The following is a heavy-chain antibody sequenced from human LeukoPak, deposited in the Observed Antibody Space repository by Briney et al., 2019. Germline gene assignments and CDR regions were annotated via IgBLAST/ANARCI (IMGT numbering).Heavy chain of an antibody. CDR1: GFTFSSYG. CDR3: AREGGSSPTYYYDSSDRPLSY. V-gene: IGHV3-33*01. J-gene: IGHJ4*02. Sequence: GRSLRLSCAASGFTFSSYGMHWVCQAPGKGLEWVAVIWYDGSNKYYADSVKGRFTISRDNSKNTLYLQMNSLRAEDTAVYYCAREGGSSPTYYYDSSDRPLSYWGQGTLVTVSS. CDR2: IWYDGSNK. D-gene: IGHD3-22*01.